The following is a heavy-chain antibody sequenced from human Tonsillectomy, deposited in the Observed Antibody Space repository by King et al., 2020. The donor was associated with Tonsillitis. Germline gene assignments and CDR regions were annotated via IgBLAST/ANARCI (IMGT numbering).Heavy chain of an antibody. D-gene: IGHD3-22*01. Sequence: VQLVESGGGLVKPGGSLRLSCAASGFTFSSYSMNWVRQAPGKGLEWVSSISSSTSYKYYADSVKGRFTISRDNAKNSLYLQMNSLRAEDTAVYYCARSAYYYDGSGTETYYYYGMDVWGQGTTVTVSS. CDR3: ARSAYYYDGSGTETYYYYGMDV. CDR2: ISSSTSYK. V-gene: IGHV3-21*01. J-gene: IGHJ6*02. CDR1: GFTFSSYS.